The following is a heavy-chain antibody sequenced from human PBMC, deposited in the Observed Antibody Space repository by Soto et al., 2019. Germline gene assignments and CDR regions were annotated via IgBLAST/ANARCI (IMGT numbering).Heavy chain of an antibody. J-gene: IGHJ5*01. CDR3: ARGITKIRGVITGLVWFDS. V-gene: IGHV1-2*02. D-gene: IGHD3-10*01. CDR1: GYTFTGYY. CDR2: INPNSGGT. Sequence: ASVKVSCKASGYTFTGYYMHWVRQAPGQGLEWMGWINPNSGGTNYAQKFQGRVTMTRNISISTAYMELSSLRSEDTAVYYCARGITKIRGVITGLVWFDSWGQGTLVTVSS.